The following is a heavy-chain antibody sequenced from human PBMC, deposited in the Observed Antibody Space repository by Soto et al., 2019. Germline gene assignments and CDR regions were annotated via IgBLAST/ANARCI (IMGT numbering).Heavy chain of an antibody. J-gene: IGHJ3*02. CDR2: IWDDGSNK. V-gene: IGHV3-33*01. CDR1: GFTFSRYG. D-gene: IGHD3-10*01. CDR3: ARYFGPVRDAFDI. Sequence: QVQLVESGGGVVPPGMSLRLSCAASGFTFSRYGMHWFRQAPGKGLEWGAVIWDDGSNKYYAESVKGLLTISRDNSKNTLYVQMNSLRVEDTAVDYCARYFGPVRDAFDIWGQGTMVTVSS.